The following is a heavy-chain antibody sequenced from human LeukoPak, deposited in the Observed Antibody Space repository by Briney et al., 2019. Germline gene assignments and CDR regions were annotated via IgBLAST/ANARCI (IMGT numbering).Heavy chain of an antibody. J-gene: IGHJ4*02. V-gene: IGHV4-61*02. CDR2: FYTSGTP. Sequence: PSQTLSLTCTVSGGSISRGSYHWSWIRQPAGKGLEWIGRFYTSGTPNYNPSLKSRVTISEDTSRNQFSLKLSFVTAADTAVYYCARGGIPDYWGQGILVTVSS. CDR3: ARGGIPDY. D-gene: IGHD2-21*01. CDR1: GGSISRGSYH.